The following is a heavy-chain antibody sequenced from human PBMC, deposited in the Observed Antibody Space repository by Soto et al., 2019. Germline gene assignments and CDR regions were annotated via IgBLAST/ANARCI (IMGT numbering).Heavy chain of an antibody. CDR2: ISYDGSNK. CDR1: GFTFSSYG. CDR3: AKDMFTFGIAVAGLIN. V-gene: IGHV3-30*18. J-gene: IGHJ4*02. Sequence: PGGSLRLSCAASGFTFSSYGMHWVRQAPGKGLEWVAVISYDGSNKYFAVSVKGRFTISRDNSKNTLYLQMNSLRAEDTALYYCAKDMFTFGIAVAGLINWGQGTLVTVSS. D-gene: IGHD6-19*01.